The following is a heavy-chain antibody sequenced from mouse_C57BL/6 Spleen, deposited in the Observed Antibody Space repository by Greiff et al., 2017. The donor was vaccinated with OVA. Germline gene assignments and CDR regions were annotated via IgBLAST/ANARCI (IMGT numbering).Heavy chain of an antibody. CDR2: INPSNGGT. D-gene: IGHD2-2*01. Sequence: QVQLQQPGPELVKPGASVKLSCKASGYTFTSYWMHWVKQRPGQGLEWIGNINPSNGGTNYNEKFKSKATLTVDKSSSTAYMQLSSLTSEDSAVYYCARDGNGYDGVFDYWGQGTTLTVSS. CDR3: ARDGNGYDGVFDY. J-gene: IGHJ2*01. CDR1: GYTFTSYW. V-gene: IGHV1-53*01.